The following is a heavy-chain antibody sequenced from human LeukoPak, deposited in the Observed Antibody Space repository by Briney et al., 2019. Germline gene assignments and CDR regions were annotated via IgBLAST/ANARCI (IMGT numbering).Heavy chain of an antibody. CDR1: GFTFSSYR. D-gene: IGHD5-24*01. J-gene: IGHJ3*02. CDR3: ARGGLQHGFDI. Sequence: GGSLRLSCAASGFTFSSYRMTWVRQAPGKGLEWVANINRDGSEKNYVDSVKGRFTVSRDNAKNTLYLQMNSLRAEDTAVYYCARGGLQHGFDIWGQGTMVTVSP. V-gene: IGHV3-7*01. CDR2: INRDGSEK.